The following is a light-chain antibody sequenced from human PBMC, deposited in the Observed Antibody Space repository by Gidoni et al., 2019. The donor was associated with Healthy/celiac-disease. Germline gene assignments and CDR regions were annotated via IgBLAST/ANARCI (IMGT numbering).Light chain of an antibody. CDR2: GAS. CDR1: QSVSSSY. CDR3: QQYGSSPWT. V-gene: IGKV3-20*01. J-gene: IGKJ1*01. Sequence: IVLTQSPDTLSLSPGERATLSCRASQSVSSSYLAWYQQKPGQAPRLLIYGASSRATGIPDRFSGSWSGTDFTLTSSRLEPEDFAVYYYQQYGSSPWTFGQGTKVEIK.